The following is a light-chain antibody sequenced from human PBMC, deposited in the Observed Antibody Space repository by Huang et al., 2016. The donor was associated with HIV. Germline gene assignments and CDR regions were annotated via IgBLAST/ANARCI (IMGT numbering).Light chain of an antibody. CDR1: QSVSTN. CDR2: DAS. J-gene: IGKJ4*01. V-gene: IGKV3-11*01. Sequence: EIVLTQSPVTLSLSPGDRATLSCRASQSVSTNLAWYQQKPGQAPRLLIYDASSRASGIPARCSGRGSGTDFTLTISSLEPEDFAIYYCQQRSNWPPLTFGGGTKVEMK. CDR3: QQRSNWPPLT.